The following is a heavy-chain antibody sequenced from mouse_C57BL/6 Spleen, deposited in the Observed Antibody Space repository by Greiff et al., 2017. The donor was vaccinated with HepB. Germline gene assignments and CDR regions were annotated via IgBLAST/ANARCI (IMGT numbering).Heavy chain of an antibody. Sequence: QVQLQQPGAELVRPGSSVKLSCKASGYTFTSYWMHWVKQRPIPGLEWIGNIDPSDSETHYNQKFQDKATLTVDKSSSTAYTQLSSLTSEDYAVYYCARYYYGSSYAMDYWGQGTSVTVSS. CDR3: ARYYYGSSYAMDY. CDR2: IDPSDSET. CDR1: GYTFTSYW. V-gene: IGHV1-52*01. J-gene: IGHJ4*01. D-gene: IGHD1-1*01.